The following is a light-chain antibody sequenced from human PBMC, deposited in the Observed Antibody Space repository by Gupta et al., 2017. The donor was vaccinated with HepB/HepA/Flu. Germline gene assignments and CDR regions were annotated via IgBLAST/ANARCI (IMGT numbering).Light chain of an antibody. CDR2: DVS. CDR1: SGDVGAYNY. CDR3: NSFTTSSTFV. V-gene: IGLV2-14*03. J-gene: IGLJ1*01. Sequence: QSALTQPASVSGSPGQSITISCTGTSGDVGAYNYVSWYQQPPDKAPKLLIFDVSNRASGDSNRFSGSKYGNTASLTISGLQAEDEADYYCNSFTTSSTFVFGTGTKVTVL.